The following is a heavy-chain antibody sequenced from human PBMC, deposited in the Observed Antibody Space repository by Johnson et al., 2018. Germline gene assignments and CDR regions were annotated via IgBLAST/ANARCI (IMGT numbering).Heavy chain of an antibody. CDR3: ASGEMYYYDSSGYYLDAFDI. CDR2: INSDGSST. J-gene: IGHJ3*02. D-gene: IGHD3-22*01. CDR1: GFTFSSYW. Sequence: EVRLVESGGGLVQPGGSLRLSCAASGFTFSSYWMHWVRQAPGKGLVWVSRINSDGSSTSYADSVKGRFTIPRDHAKNTLYLQMNSLRAEDTAVYYCASGEMYYYDSSGYYLDAFDIWGQGTMVTVSS. V-gene: IGHV3-74*02.